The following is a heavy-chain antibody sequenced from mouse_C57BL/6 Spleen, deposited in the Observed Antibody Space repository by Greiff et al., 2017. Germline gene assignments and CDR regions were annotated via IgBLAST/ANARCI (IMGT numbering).Heavy chain of an antibody. CDR1: GFTFSNYW. CDR2: IRLKSDNYAT. CDR3: TEGGRYFDV. D-gene: IGHD3-3*01. Sequence: EVKVEESGGGLVQPGGSMKLSCVASGFTFSNYWMNWVRQSPEKGLEWVAQIRLKSDNYATHYAESVKGRFTISRDDSKSSVYLQMNNLRAEDTGIYYCTEGGRYFDVWGTGTTVTVSS. J-gene: IGHJ1*03. V-gene: IGHV6-3*01.